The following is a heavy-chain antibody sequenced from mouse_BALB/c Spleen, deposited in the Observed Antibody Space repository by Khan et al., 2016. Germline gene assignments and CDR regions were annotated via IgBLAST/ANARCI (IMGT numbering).Heavy chain of an antibody. J-gene: IGHJ2*01. CDR2: INPYNGDT. D-gene: IGHD1-2*01. CDR1: GYSFTGYF. CDR3: GRAYGYRYYFAY. V-gene: IGHV1-37*01. Sequence: VQLKESGPELVKPGASVKISCKASGYSFTGYFMNWVKQSHGKSLEWIGRINPYNGDTFYNQKFKGKATLTVDKSSSTAHMELLSLTSEDSAVYYCGRAYGYRYYFAYRGQGTTLPVSS.